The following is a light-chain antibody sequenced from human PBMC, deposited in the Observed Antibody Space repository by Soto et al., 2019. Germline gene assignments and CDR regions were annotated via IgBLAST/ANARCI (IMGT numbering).Light chain of an antibody. Sequence: QLVLTQPPSASGTPGQRVTISCSGSNSNIGSNTVNWYQQLPGTAPKLLIYSNNQRPSGVPDRFSGSKSGTSASLAISGLQSEDAADYYCAAWDDSLNGPVFGGGTKLTVL. CDR1: NSNIGSNT. CDR3: AAWDDSLNGPV. J-gene: IGLJ2*01. CDR2: SNN. V-gene: IGLV1-44*01.